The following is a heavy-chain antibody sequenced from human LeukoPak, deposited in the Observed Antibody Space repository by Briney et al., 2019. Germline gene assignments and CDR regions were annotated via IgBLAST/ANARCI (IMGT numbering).Heavy chain of an antibody. V-gene: IGHV3-30*18. CDR3: AKAETPYTSKSLDY. D-gene: IGHD3-16*01. CDR2: VSYDGSAK. J-gene: IGHJ4*02. CDR1: GFTFSRYG. Sequence: PGGSLRLSCEASGFTFSRYGMHWVRQAPGKGLEWVAVVSYDGSAKYYAGSVKGRFIISRDNSKNTLLLQMNSLRAEDTALYYCAKAETPYTSKSLDYWGQGTLVTVSS.